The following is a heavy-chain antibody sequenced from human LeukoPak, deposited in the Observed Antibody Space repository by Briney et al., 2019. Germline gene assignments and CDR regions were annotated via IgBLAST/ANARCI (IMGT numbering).Heavy chain of an antibody. Sequence: GASVKVSCKASGYTFTGYYMHWVRQAPGQGLEWMRWINPNSGGTNYAQKFQGGVTMTRDTSISTAYMELSRLRSDDTAVYYCARAHHYYDSSGYYYVGYFDYWGQGTLVTVSS. V-gene: IGHV1-2*02. D-gene: IGHD3-22*01. CDR2: INPNSGGT. CDR1: GYTFTGYY. CDR3: ARAHHYYDSSGYYYVGYFDY. J-gene: IGHJ4*02.